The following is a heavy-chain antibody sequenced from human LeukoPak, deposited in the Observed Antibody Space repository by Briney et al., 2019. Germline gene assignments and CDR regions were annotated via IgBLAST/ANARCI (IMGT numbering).Heavy chain of an antibody. Sequence: SETLSLTCTVSGGSITNYYWSWIRQPPGKGLEWIGYIYYSGSTNYNPSLKSRVTISVDTSTNQSSLKLSSVTAADTAVYFCARGGRLLGKFDYWGQGTLVTVSS. CDR2: IYYSGST. V-gene: IGHV4-59*01. CDR3: ARGGRLLGKFDY. CDR1: GGSITNYY. D-gene: IGHD3-22*01. J-gene: IGHJ4*02.